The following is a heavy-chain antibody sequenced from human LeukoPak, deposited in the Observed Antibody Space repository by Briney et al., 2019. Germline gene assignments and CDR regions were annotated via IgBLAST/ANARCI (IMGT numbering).Heavy chain of an antibody. J-gene: IGHJ4*02. CDR1: EFTFISYW. CDR2: INGYGSST. D-gene: IGHD5-18*01. Sequence: GGSLRLSCAASEFTFISYWMHWVRQAPGKGLVWVSRINGYGSSTDFADSVKGRFTVSRDNAKNTLYLQMNSLRAEDTAVYYCARDAPGNTALDYWGQGTLVTVSP. V-gene: IGHV3-74*01. CDR3: ARDAPGNTALDY.